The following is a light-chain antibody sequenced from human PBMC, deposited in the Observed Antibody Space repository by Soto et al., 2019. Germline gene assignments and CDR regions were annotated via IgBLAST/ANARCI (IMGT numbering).Light chain of an antibody. V-gene: IGKV3-20*01. J-gene: IGKJ1*01. CDR3: QQYGSSGT. Sequence: EIVFTQSPGTQSLSPGERATLSCRASQSVSNNYLAWYQQKPGQAPRILIYGASNRATGIPDRFSGSGSGTDFTLTISRLEPEDFAVYYCQQYGSSGTFGQGTKVDIK. CDR2: GAS. CDR1: QSVSNNY.